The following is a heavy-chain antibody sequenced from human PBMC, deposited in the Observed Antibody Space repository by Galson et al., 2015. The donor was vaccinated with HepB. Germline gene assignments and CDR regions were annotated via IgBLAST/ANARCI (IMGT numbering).Heavy chain of an antibody. CDR2: IYTSGST. CDR3: AREEWEPGGSHDAFDI. CDR1: GGSISSGSYY. D-gene: IGHD1-26*01. Sequence: TLSLTCTASGGSISSGSYYWSWIRQPAGKGLEWIGRIYTSGSTNYNPSLKSRVTISVDTSKNQFSLKLSSVTAADTAVYYCAREEWEPGGSHDAFDIWGQGTMVTVSS. J-gene: IGHJ3*02. V-gene: IGHV4-61*02.